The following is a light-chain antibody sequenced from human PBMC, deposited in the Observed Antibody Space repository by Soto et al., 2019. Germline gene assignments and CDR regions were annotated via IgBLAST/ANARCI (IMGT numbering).Light chain of an antibody. CDR2: EVS. CDR1: SSDVGAYGY. Sequence: QSVLTQPASVSGSPGQSITISCTGTSSDVGAYGYVSWYQQHPDKAPKLMIYEVSNRPSGVSNRFSGSKSVNTATLTISGLQADDEADYYCSSYTSSRTRVFGTGTKVTVL. CDR3: SSYTSSRTRV. V-gene: IGLV2-14*03. J-gene: IGLJ1*01.